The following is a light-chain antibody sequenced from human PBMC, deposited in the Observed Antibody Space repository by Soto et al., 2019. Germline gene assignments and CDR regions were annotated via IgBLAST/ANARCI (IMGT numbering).Light chain of an antibody. Sequence: IVLTQSPGTLSLSPGERATLSCRASQSVSSGSLAWYQQKPGQAPRLLIYAASSRATGIPDRFSGSGSGTDFTLTIGRVEPEDFAVYYCQQYGRSPSTFGQGTRLEIK. V-gene: IGKV3-20*01. CDR1: QSVSSGS. CDR2: AAS. CDR3: QQYGRSPST. J-gene: IGKJ5*01.